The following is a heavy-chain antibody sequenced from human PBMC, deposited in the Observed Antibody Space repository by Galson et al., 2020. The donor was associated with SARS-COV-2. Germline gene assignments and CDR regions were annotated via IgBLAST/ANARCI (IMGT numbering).Heavy chain of an antibody. D-gene: IGHD3-3*01. CDR3: ASENITLFGVGFDY. CDR2: IYYSGST. J-gene: IGHJ4*02. CDR1: GGSISSGGYY. V-gene: IGHV4-31*03. Sequence: ETSETLSLTCTVSGGSISSGGYYWSWIRQHPGKGLEWIGYIYYSGSTYYNPSLKSRVTISVDTSKNQFHLKLSSVTAADTAVYYCASENITLFGVGFDYWGQGTLVTVSS.